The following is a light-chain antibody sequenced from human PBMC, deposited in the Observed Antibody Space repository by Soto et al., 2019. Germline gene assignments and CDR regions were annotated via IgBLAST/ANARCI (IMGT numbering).Light chain of an antibody. CDR2: KAS. CDR1: QSISSW. V-gene: IGKV1-5*03. CDR3: QQYNSYSWT. Sequence: DIQMTQSPSTLSASVGDRVTLTCRASQSISSWLAWYQQKPGKAPTLLIYKASSLESGVPSRFGGSGSGTEFTLTISSLQPDDFATYYCQQYNSYSWTFGQGTKVEIK. J-gene: IGKJ1*01.